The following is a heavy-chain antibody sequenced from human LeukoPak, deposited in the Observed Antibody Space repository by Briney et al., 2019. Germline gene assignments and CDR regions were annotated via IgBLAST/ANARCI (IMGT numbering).Heavy chain of an antibody. D-gene: IGHD6-19*01. CDR2: ISYDGSNK. V-gene: IGHV3-30*18. CDR1: GFTFSDYN. J-gene: IGHJ4*02. Sequence: PGGSLRLSCAASGFTFSDYNMHWVRQAPGKGLEWVAVISYDGSNKYYADSVKGRFTISRDNSKNTLYLQMNSLRAEDTAVYYCAKVRWDNSGWYYLDNWGQGVLVTVSS. CDR3: AKVRWDNSGWYYLDN.